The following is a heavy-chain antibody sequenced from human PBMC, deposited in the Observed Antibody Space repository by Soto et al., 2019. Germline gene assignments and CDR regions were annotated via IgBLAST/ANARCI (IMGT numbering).Heavy chain of an antibody. D-gene: IGHD5-12*01. J-gene: IGHJ4*02. CDR1: GDSISSGDYY. Sequence: PSETLSLTCTVSGDSISSGDYYWSWIRQPPGKGLEWTGYIYYSGSTYYNPSLKSRVTISVDTSKNQFSLKLTSVTAADTAVYYCARLDGYNLEADYWGQGTLVTVSS. CDR3: ARLDGYNLEADY. CDR2: IYYSGST. V-gene: IGHV4-30-4*01.